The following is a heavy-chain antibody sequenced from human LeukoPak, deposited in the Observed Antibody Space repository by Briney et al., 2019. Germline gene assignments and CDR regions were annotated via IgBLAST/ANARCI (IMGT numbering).Heavy chain of an antibody. CDR1: GGTFSSYA. Sequence: SVTVSCKASGGTFSSYAISWVRQAPGQGLEWVGGIIPIFGTANYAQKFQGRVTITTDESTSTAYMELSSLGSEDTAVYYRARGGESEGNFGGPNWFDPWGQGTLVTVSS. CDR2: IIPIFGTA. CDR3: ARGGESEGNFGGPNWFDP. D-gene: IGHD4-23*01. V-gene: IGHV1-69*05. J-gene: IGHJ5*02.